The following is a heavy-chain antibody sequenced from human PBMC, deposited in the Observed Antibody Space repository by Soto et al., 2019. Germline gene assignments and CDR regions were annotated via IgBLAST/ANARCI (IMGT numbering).Heavy chain of an antibody. D-gene: IGHD3-3*01. CDR3: ARDRITIFGVVIPVGYGVDV. V-gene: IGHV3-7*05. J-gene: IGHJ6*02. CDR2: IKHDGSEQ. Sequence: PGGSLRLSWEAYGFTFSSGVMTWVRQAPGKGLQWVANIKHDGSEQYYEDSVKGRFTISRDNAKNSLHLQTNSLRAEDTAVYFCARDRITIFGVVIPVGYGVDVWGQGTTVTVSS. CDR1: GFTFSSGV.